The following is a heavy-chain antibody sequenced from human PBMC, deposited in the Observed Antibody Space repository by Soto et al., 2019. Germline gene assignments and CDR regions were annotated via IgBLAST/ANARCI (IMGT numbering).Heavy chain of an antibody. CDR2: INAGNGNT. V-gene: IGHV1-3*01. CDR1: GYTYRVDP. Sequence: PVKVSCKTSGYTYRVDPRHWLRQAPGQRLEWMGWINAGNGNTKYSQKFQGRVTITRDTSASTAYMELSSLRSEDTAVYYCARGFPLCFDPWCQGTLITAPQ. CDR3: ARGFPLCFDP. D-gene: IGHD2-21*01. J-gene: IGHJ5*02.